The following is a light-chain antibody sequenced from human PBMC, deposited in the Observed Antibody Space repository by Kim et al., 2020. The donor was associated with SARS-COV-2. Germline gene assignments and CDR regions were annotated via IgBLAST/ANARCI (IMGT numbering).Light chain of an antibody. CDR1: SSDVGGYNY. V-gene: IGLV2-11*01. J-gene: IGLJ2*01. Sequence: QSALTQPRSVSGSPGQSVTISCTGSSSDVGGYNYVSWFQQYPGKAPKLMIYDVTKRPSGVRDRFSGSKSGNTASLTISGLQAEDEAEYYCCSYAGTYTFVFGGGTQLTVL. CDR2: DVT. CDR3: CSYAGTYTFV.